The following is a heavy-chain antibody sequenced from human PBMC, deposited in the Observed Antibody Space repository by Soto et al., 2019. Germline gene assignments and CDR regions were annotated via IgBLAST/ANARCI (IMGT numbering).Heavy chain of an antibody. CDR1: GFTFSSYA. Sequence: PGGSLRLSCAASGFTFSSYAIHWVRQAPGKGLEWVTIISKDGNSKHYADSVKGRFTISRDNSKNTLFLQMNSLRAEDTAVYYCARHPQGSYCYIDYWGQGTPVTVSS. D-gene: IGHD3-10*01. V-gene: IGHV3-30-3*01. J-gene: IGHJ4*02. CDR2: ISKDGNSK. CDR3: ARHPQGSYCYIDY.